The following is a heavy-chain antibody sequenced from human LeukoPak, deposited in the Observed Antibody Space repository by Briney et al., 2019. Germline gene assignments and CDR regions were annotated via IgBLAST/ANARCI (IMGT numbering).Heavy chain of an antibody. J-gene: IGHJ4*02. Sequence: SETLSLACTVSGGSISSYYWSWIRQPPGKGLEWIGYIYSTGSTNYNPSLKSRVTISVDTSKNQFSLKLNSVTAADTAVYYCARQRDRDSRFFGYWGQGTLVTVSS. CDR2: IYSTGST. D-gene: IGHD3-22*01. CDR3: ARQRDRDSRFFGY. CDR1: GGSISSYY. V-gene: IGHV4-59*08.